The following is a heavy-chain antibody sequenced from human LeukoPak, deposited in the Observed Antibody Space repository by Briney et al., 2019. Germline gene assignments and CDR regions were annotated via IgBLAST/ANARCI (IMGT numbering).Heavy chain of an antibody. CDR1: VDSISSSSSY. CDR3: ARDFGYGDYFFDD. D-gene: IGHD4-17*01. V-gene: IGHV4-39*07. J-gene: IGHJ4*02. Sequence: SETLSLTCSVAVDSISSSSSYWGWIRDPPGKGLERIGRLHTSGSTHYNPSLKSRVTMSVDTSKNQFSLKLSSVTAADTAVYYCARDFGYGDYFFDDWGQGTLVTVSS. CDR2: LHTSGST.